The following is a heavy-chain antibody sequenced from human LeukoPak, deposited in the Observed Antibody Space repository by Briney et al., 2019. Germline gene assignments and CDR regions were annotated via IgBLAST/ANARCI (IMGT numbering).Heavy chain of an antibody. D-gene: IGHD3-3*01. CDR1: GYSISSGYY. CDR3: ARLDDFWGGIDS. V-gene: IGHV4-38-2*01. Sequence: ASETLSLTCAVSGYSISSGYYCGWSRPPPEEGLEWMGSIYHSGSTYYNPSLKSRVTTAVDTYKNQFPLQRTSLTAAAPALYYCARLDDFWGGIDSCGQGTLVTVSS. CDR2: IYHSGST. J-gene: IGHJ4*02.